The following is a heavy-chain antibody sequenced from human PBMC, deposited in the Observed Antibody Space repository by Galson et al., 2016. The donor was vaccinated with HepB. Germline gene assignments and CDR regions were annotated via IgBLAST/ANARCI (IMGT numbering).Heavy chain of an antibody. CDR1: GFNFNDHY. J-gene: IGHJ4*02. CDR3: ALTSQEDYFYVGH. D-gene: IGHD3-9*01. CDR2: SRNRANSFST. Sequence: SLRLSCASSGFNFNDHYMDWVRQAPGKGLEWIGRSRNRANSFSTVYAASVQGRFTVSRDTSRNSLLLQMTGLKPEDTAVYYCALTSQEDYFYVGHWGQGTLVTVSS. V-gene: IGHV3-72*01.